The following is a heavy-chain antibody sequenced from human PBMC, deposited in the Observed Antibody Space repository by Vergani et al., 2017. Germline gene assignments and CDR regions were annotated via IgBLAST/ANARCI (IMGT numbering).Heavy chain of an antibody. J-gene: IGHJ3*02. Sequence: EVQLVQSGAEVKKPGESLKISCKGSGYSFTSYWIGWVRQMPGKGLEWMGIIYPGDSDTRYSPSFQGQVTISADKSISTAYLQWSSLKASDTAMYYCATYHGPYSGYRTPYDDDAFDIWGQGTMVTVSS. CDR3: ATYHGPYSGYRTPYDDDAFDI. CDR1: GYSFTSYW. CDR2: IYPGDSDT. D-gene: IGHD3-22*01. V-gene: IGHV5-51*03.